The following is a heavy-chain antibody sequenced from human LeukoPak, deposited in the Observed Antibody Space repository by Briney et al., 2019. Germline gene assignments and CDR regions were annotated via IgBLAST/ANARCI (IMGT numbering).Heavy chain of an antibody. D-gene: IGHD3-22*01. Sequence: PGGSLRLSCAASGFTFSSYRMHWVRQAPGKGLVWVSRIKSDGSTKYADSVKGRFTVSRDNAKNTVSLQMNSLRAEDTGVYYCARAPSEIGGYYPEYFRHWGQGTLVIVSS. CDR3: ARAPSEIGGYYPEYFRH. J-gene: IGHJ1*01. V-gene: IGHV3-74*03. CDR1: GFTFSSYR. CDR2: IKSDGST.